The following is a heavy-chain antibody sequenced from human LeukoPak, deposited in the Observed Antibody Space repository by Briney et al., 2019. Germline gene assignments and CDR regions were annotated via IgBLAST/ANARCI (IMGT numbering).Heavy chain of an antibody. CDR3: AKGDVDTASARGY. CDR1: GFTSGSFG. V-gene: IGHV3-30*18. J-gene: IGHJ4*02. CDR2: ISYDGSNK. Sequence: ARSLSLSSAASGFTSGSFGMHWVRQAPDKGLEWVAVISYDGSNKYYTDSVEGRFTISRHPYKNTLYLQMNSLRAEDTAVYDCAKGDVDTASARGYWGQGSLVTVSS. D-gene: IGHD5-18*01.